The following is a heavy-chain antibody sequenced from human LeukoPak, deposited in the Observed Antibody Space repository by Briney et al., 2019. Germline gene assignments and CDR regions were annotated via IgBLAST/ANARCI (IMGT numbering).Heavy chain of an antibody. J-gene: IGHJ4*02. CDR2: VADDGRDK. D-gene: IGHD6-13*01. CDR1: GFTFSNYG. Sequence: GTSLRLSCAASGFTFSNYGMHWVRQAPGKGLEWVAVVADDGRDKHHADSVKGRFTISRDNSKNTLLLQMNSLRPEDTAIYYCAKDGALSAASYYFGYWGQGTLVTVSS. V-gene: IGHV3-30*18. CDR3: AKDGALSAASYYFGY.